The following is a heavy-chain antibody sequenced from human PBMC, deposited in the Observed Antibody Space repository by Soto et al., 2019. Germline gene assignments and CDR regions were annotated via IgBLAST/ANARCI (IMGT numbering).Heavy chain of an antibody. V-gene: IGHV3-23*01. CDR3: AKVEAGKAPQPLHVGGLGT. J-gene: IGHJ4*02. D-gene: IGHD1-26*01. CDR2: ISGSGGST. Sequence: QDPGKGLEWVSAISGSGGSTYYADSVKGRFTISRDNSKNTLYLQMNSLRAEDPAVYYCAKVEAGKAPQPLHVGGLGTRGQRPFGSVPS.